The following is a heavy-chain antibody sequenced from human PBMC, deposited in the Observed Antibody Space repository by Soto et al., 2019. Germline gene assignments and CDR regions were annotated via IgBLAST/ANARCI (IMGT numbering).Heavy chain of an antibody. CDR3: TTDSYSTIIIVRFDY. J-gene: IGHJ4*01. D-gene: IGHD3-22*01. Sequence: GGSLRLSCAASGFTFTNAWINWVRQAPGKGLEWVGRIKSKTDGGTTDYAEPVKGRLAISRDDSNNMVYLQMNSLKIEDTAVYYCTTDSYSTIIIVRFDYWGHGTLVTVS. CDR1: GFTFTNAW. V-gene: IGHV3-15*07. CDR2: IKSKTDGGTT.